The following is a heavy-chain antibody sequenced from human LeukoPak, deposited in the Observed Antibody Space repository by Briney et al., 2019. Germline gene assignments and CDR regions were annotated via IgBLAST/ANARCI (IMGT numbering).Heavy chain of an antibody. CDR2: IIPIFGTA. Sequence: ASVKVSCKASGGTFSSYAISWVRQAPGQGLEWVGGIIPIFGTANYAQKFQGRVTITADESTSTAYMELSSLRSEDTAVYYCASVSWFGELLSNWFDPWGQGTLVTVSS. V-gene: IGHV1-69*13. J-gene: IGHJ5*02. D-gene: IGHD3-10*01. CDR1: GGTFSSYA. CDR3: ASVSWFGELLSNWFDP.